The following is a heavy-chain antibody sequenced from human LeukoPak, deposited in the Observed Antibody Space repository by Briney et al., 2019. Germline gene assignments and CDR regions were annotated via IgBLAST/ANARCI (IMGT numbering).Heavy chain of an antibody. Sequence: PGGSLRLSCAASGFTFSSYDMHWVRHATGKGLEWLSAIGTAGDTYYPGSVKGRFTFSRENAKNSLYLQMNSLRAGDTAVYYCARGGEQLVSSDPGSFDYWGQGTLVTVSS. CDR2: IGTAGDT. CDR3: ARGGEQLVSSDPGSFDY. D-gene: IGHD6-6*01. V-gene: IGHV3-13*01. J-gene: IGHJ4*02. CDR1: GFTFSSYD.